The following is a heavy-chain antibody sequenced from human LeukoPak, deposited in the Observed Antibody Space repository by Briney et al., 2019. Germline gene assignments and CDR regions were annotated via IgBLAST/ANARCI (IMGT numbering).Heavy chain of an antibody. CDR2: ISGSGGST. J-gene: IGHJ4*02. V-gene: IGHV3-23*01. CDR3: AKDGGGGSMITFGGDIVPTYYFDY. Sequence: PGGSLRLSCAASGFTFSSYAMSWVRQAPGKGLEWVSAISGSGGSTYYADSVKGRFTISRDNSKNTLYLQMNSLRAEDTAVYYCAKDGGGGSMITFGGDIVPTYYFDYWGQGTLVTVSS. CDR1: GFTFSSYA. D-gene: IGHD3-16*02.